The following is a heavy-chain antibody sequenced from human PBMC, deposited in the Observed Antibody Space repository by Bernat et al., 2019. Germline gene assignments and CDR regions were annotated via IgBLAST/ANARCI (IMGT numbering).Heavy chain of an antibody. CDR2: FGGRGGST. D-gene: IGHD3-10*01. Sequence: EVQLLESGGGLVQPGGSLRLSCAASGFIFSSYAMIWVRQAPGKGLEWVSSFGGRGGSTYYAGSVKGRFTISRDNSKNTLYLQMNSLRAEDTAVDYCAKGIGGNGDFYYYMDVWGKGTTVTVSS. V-gene: IGHV3-23*01. CDR3: AKGIGGNGDFYYYMDV. J-gene: IGHJ6*03. CDR1: GFIFSSYA.